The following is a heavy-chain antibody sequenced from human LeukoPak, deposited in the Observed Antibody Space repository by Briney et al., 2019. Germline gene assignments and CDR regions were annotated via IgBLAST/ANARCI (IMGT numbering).Heavy chain of an antibody. V-gene: IGHV3-23*01. J-gene: IGHJ4*02. CDR2: ISASGIGT. Sequence: PGGSLRPSCAASGFTFSTYVMSWVRQAPGKGLEWVSTISASGIGTYYADSVKGRFTVSRDNSKNTLYLQMNSLRAEDTAVYFCANLRGSGSSYFDSWGQGTLVTVSS. D-gene: IGHD3-10*01. CDR1: GFTFSTYV. CDR3: ANLRGSGSSYFDS.